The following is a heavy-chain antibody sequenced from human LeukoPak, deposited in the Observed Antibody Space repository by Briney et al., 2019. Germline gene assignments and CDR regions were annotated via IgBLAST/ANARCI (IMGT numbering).Heavy chain of an antibody. V-gene: IGHV1-69-2*01. CDR2: VDPEDGET. CDR1: GYTFTDYY. D-gene: IGHD6-19*01. J-gene: IGHJ6*03. Sequence: GATVKISCKVSGYTFTDYYMHWVQQAPGKGLEWMGLVDPEDGETIYAEKFQGRVTITADTSTDTVYMELSSLRSEDTAVYYCATRSVAVAGKISYYYYYYMDVWGKGTTVTVSS. CDR3: ATRSVAVAGKISYYYYYYMDV.